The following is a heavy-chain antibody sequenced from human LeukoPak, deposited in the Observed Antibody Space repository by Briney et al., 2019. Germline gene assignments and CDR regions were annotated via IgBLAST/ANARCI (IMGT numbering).Heavy chain of an antibody. V-gene: IGHV3-30*04. CDR1: GFTFSSYA. Sequence: PGGSLRLSCAASGFTFSSYAMHWVRQAPGKGLEWVAVISYDGSNKYYADSVKGRFTISRDNSKNTLYLQMNSLRAEDTAVYYCAKDGAYYGSGSYYFDYWGQGTLVTVSS. CDR3: AKDGAYYGSGSYYFDY. CDR2: ISYDGSNK. J-gene: IGHJ4*02. D-gene: IGHD3-10*01.